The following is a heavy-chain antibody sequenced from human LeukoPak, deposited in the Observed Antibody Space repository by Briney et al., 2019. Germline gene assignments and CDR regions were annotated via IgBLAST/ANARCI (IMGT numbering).Heavy chain of an antibody. CDR2: TYYRSKWYN. V-gene: IGHV6-1*01. Sequence: SQTLSLTCAISGDSVSSNSAAWNWIRQSPSRGLERLGRTYYRSKWYNDYAVSVKSRITINPDTSKNQFSLQLNSVTPEDTAVYYCARDHDSSSWFPGLYGMDVWGQGTTVTVSS. D-gene: IGHD6-13*01. J-gene: IGHJ6*02. CDR3: ARDHDSSSWFPGLYGMDV. CDR1: GDSVSSNSAA.